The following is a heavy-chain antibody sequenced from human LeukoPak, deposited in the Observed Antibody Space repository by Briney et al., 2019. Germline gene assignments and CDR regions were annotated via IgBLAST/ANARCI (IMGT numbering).Heavy chain of an antibody. J-gene: IGHJ4*02. Sequence: PSETLSLTCTVSGGSISGYHWSWIRQPQGMGLDRIGNIYYSGSTNYNPSLKSRVTISVDTSKNQFSLKLSSVTAADTAVYYCARSTVTAAPLFYWGQGTLVTVSS. V-gene: IGHV4-59*01. CDR1: GGSISGYH. D-gene: IGHD4-17*01. CDR2: IYYSGST. CDR3: ARSTVTAAPLFY.